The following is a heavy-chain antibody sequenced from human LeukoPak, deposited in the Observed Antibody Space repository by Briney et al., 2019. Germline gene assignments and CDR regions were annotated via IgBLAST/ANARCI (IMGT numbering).Heavy chain of an antibody. CDR1: GFTFGSYA. CDR3: SKGVVVVPAAGDAFDI. Sequence: QSGGSLRLSCAASGFTFGSYAMNWVRQAPGKGLEWVSAISGSGGSIYHADSVKGRFTISRDNSKNTLYLQMNSLSAEDTAVYYCSKGVVVVPAAGDAFDIRGQGTNVTVS. D-gene: IGHD2-2*01. V-gene: IGHV3-23*01. CDR2: ISGSGGSI. J-gene: IGHJ3*02.